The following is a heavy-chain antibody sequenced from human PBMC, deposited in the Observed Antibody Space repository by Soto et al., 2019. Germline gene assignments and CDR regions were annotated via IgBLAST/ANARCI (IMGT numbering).Heavy chain of an antibody. D-gene: IGHD1-1*01. CDR1: GVSISSGGYY. CDR2: IYYTGST. CDR3: ASGSQQERDALVI. J-gene: IGHJ3*02. Sequence: QVQLQESGPGLVKPSQTLSLTCTVSGVSISSGGYYWSWIRQHPGKGLEWIGYIYYTGSTYYNPSLKSRVTMSLDTSKNQFSLKPSSVTVADRAVYYCASGSQQERDALVIGGQSTMVTATS. V-gene: IGHV4-31*03.